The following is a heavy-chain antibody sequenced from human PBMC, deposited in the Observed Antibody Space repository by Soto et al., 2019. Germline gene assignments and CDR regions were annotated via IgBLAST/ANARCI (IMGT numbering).Heavy chain of an antibody. D-gene: IGHD3-22*01. J-gene: IGHJ3*02. Sequence: SETLSLTCGVFDDSTRSRYWWTWLRRPPGRELEWIGEIYHSGSTNYNPSLKSRVTISVDKSKNQFSLRLSSVTAADTAVYYCARANSPTGITMIVVVGAFDIWGQGTMVTVSS. CDR2: IYHSGST. CDR1: DDSTRSRYW. V-gene: IGHV4-4*02. CDR3: ARANSPTGITMIVVVGAFDI.